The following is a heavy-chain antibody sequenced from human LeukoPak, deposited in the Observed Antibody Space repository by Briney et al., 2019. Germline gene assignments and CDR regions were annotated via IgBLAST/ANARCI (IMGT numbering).Heavy chain of an antibody. CDR3: AREVVAAGYYYYGMDV. CDR1: GGSFSGYY. CDR2: INHSGST. V-gene: IGHV4-34*01. Sequence: SETLSLTCAVYGGSFSGYYWSWIRQPPGKGLEWIGEINHSGSTNYNPSLKSRVTISVDTSKNQFSLKLSSVTAADTAVYYCAREVVAAGYYYYGMDVWGQGTTVTVSS. J-gene: IGHJ6*02. D-gene: IGHD2-15*01.